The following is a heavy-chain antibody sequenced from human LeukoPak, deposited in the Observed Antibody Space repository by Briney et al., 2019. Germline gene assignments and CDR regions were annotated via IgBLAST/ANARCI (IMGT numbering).Heavy chain of an antibody. CDR3: AKDQGVVGSYDA. V-gene: IGHV3-30*02. Sequence: GGSLRLSCEASGFTFSRFGMNWVRQAPGKGLEWVAFIQYDESLKCYLGSVKGRFATSRDNSKNTVRLQMNSLRVEDTAVYYCAKDQGVVGSYDAWGQGTLVTVSS. J-gene: IGHJ5*02. CDR2: IQYDESLK. D-gene: IGHD3-10*01. CDR1: GFTFSRFG.